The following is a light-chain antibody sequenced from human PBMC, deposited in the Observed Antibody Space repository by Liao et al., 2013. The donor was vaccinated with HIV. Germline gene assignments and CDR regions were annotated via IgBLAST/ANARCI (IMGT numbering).Light chain of an antibody. J-gene: IGLJ2*01. CDR2: YDS. Sequence: GSVAPGETARITCGGNNIGSKSVHWYQQKPGQAPVLVIYYDSDRPSGIPERFSGSNSGNTATLTISRVEAGDEADYYCHVWDSSSHHVVFGGGTKLTVL. CDR3: HVWDSSSHHVV. V-gene: IGLV3-21*04. CDR1: NIGSKS.